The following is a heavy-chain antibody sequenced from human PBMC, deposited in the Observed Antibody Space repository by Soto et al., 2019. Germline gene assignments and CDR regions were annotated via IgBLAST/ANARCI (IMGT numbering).Heavy chain of an antibody. J-gene: IGHJ6*02. CDR1: GYTFTSYA. Sequence: QVQLVQSGAEVKKPGASVKVSCKASGYTFTSYAMHWVRQAPGQRLEWMGWINAGNGNTKYSQKFQGRVTITRDTSASTAYMELSSLRSEDTAVYYCAKEKAGQASYYYYGMDVWGQGTAVTVSS. CDR3: AKEKAGQASYYYYGMDV. V-gene: IGHV1-3*01. D-gene: IGHD6-13*01. CDR2: INAGNGNT.